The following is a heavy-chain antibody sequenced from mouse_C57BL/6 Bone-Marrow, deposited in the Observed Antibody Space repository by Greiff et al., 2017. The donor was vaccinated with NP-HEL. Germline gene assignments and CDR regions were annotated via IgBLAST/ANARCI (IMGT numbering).Heavy chain of an antibody. Sequence: EVMLVESGGGLVQPGGSLKLSCAASGFTFSDYYMYWVRQTPEKRLEWVAYISNGGGSTYYPDTVKGRFTISRDNAKNTLYLQMSRLKSEDTAMYYCARRTYYGSSHWYVDVWGTGTTVTVSS. CDR1: GFTFSDYY. CDR2: ISNGGGST. V-gene: IGHV5-12*01. CDR3: ARRTYYGSSHWYVDV. D-gene: IGHD1-1*01. J-gene: IGHJ1*03.